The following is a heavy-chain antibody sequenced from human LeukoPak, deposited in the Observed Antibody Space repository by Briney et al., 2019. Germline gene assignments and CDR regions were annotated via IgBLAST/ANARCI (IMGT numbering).Heavy chain of an antibody. J-gene: IGHJ4*02. D-gene: IGHD3-3*01. V-gene: IGHV4-59*01. CDR2: IYYSGST. CDR1: GGSISSYY. Sequence: SGTLSPTCTVSGGSISSYYWSWIRQPPGKGLEWIGYIYYSGSTNYNPSLKSRVTISVDTSKNQFSLKLSSVTAADTAVYYCASGILRFAGGFDYWGQGTLVTVSS. CDR3: ASGILRFAGGFDY.